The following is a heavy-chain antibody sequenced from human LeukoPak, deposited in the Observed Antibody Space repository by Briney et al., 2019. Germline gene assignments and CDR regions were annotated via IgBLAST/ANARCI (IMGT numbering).Heavy chain of an antibody. Sequence: GRSLRLSCAASGFTFSSYAMHWVRQAPGKGLEWVAVISYDGSNKYYADSVKGRFTISRDNSKNTLYLQMDSLRGEDTAVYYCAKDFRIGYSAHFDYWGQGALVTVSA. CDR1: GFTFSSYA. D-gene: IGHD2-21*01. J-gene: IGHJ4*02. V-gene: IGHV3-30*04. CDR2: ISYDGSNK. CDR3: AKDFRIGYSAHFDY.